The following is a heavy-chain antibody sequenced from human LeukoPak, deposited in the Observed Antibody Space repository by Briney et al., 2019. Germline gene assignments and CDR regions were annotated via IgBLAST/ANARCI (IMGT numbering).Heavy chain of an antibody. CDR3: ARGRAAAGYS. J-gene: IGHJ4*02. CDR1: GGSFSGYY. V-gene: IGHV4-34*01. CDR2: INHSGST. Sequence: SETLSLTCAVYGGSFSGYYWSWIRQPPGKGLEWIGEINHSGSTNYNPSLKSRVTISVDTSKNQFSLKLGSVTAADTAVYYCARGRAAAGYSWGQGTLVTVSS. D-gene: IGHD6-13*01.